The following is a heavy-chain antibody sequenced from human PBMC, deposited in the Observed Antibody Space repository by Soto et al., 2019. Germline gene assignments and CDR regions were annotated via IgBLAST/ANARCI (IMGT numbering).Heavy chain of an antibody. Sequence: GGSLRLSCAASGFTFSSYSMGWVRQAPGKGLEWVSAISGKGSTDYADSVKGRFTISRDNSKSTVYLQMSSLSVEDTAVYYCAKYAAYYFDYWGQGTLVTVSS. V-gene: IGHV3-23*01. CDR2: ISGKGST. D-gene: IGHD6-25*01. CDR3: AKYAAYYFDY. CDR1: GFTFSSYS. J-gene: IGHJ4*02.